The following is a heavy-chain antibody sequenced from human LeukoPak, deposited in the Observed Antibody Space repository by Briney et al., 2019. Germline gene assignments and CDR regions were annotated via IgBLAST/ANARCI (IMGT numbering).Heavy chain of an antibody. CDR1: GFTFSSYS. J-gene: IGHJ6*02. D-gene: IGHD3-10*01. CDR3: ARDTSLWFGDYGMDV. Sequence: GGSLRLSCAASGFTFSSYSMNWVRQAPGKGLEWVSYISSSSSTIYYADSVKGRFTISRDNAKNSLYLQMNSLRAEDTAVYYRARDTSLWFGDYGMDVWGQGTTVTVSS. V-gene: IGHV3-48*01. CDR2: ISSSSSTI.